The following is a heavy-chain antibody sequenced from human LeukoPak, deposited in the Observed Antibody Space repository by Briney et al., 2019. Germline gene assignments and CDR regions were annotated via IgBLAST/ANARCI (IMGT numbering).Heavy chain of an antibody. V-gene: IGHV3-9*01. CDR3: AKEGGIAARPEDY. CDR1: GFTFDDYA. D-gene: IGHD6-6*01. J-gene: IGHJ4*02. Sequence: GGSLRLSCVASGFTFDDYAMHWVRQAPGKGLEWVSSVSWKGGSIGYADSVKGRFTISRDNAKNTLYMQMNSLRAEDTAVYYCAKEGGIAARPEDYWGQGTLVTVSS. CDR2: VSWKGGSI.